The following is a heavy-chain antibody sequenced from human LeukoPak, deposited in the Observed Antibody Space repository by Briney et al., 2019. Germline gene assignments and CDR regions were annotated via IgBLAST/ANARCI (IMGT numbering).Heavy chain of an antibody. V-gene: IGHV4-34*01. J-gene: IGHJ4*02. CDR2: INHSGST. D-gene: IGHD3-16*02. CDR3: AREELSLIHFDY. Sequence: SETLSLTCAVYGGSFSGYYWSWIRQPPGKGLEWIGEINHSGSTNYNPSLKSRVTISVDTSKNQFSLKLSSVTAADTAVYYCAREELSLIHFDYWGQGTLVTVSS. CDR1: GGSFSGYY.